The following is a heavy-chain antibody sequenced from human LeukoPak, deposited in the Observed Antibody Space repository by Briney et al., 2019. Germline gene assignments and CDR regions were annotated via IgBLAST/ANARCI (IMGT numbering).Heavy chain of an antibody. CDR2: IYYSGST. CDR1: GGSISSGDYY. CDR3: ARLDRVRGVIGWFDP. J-gene: IGHJ5*02. Sequence: PSQTLSLTCTVSGGSISSGDYYWSWIRQPPGKGLEWIGYIYYSGSTYYNPSLKSRVTISVDTSKNQFSLKLSSVTAADTAVYYCARLDRVRGVIGWFDPWGQGTLVTVSS. D-gene: IGHD3-10*01. V-gene: IGHV4-30-4*01.